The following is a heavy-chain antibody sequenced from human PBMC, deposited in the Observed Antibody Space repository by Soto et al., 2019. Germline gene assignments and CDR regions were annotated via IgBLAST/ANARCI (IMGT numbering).Heavy chain of an antibody. CDR1: GDSVSTNIAT. D-gene: IGHD3-22*01. CDR2: TYYRSKWYN. J-gene: IGHJ5*01. Sequence: SQTLSLTFAISGDSVSTNIATWDWIRHSPSRGLEWLGRTYYRSKWYNDYAVSVKGRITINPDTSNNQLSLQLNSVTPDDTAVYYCARLIGNSWLASWGQGTLVTVSS. V-gene: IGHV6-1*01. CDR3: ARLIGNSWLAS.